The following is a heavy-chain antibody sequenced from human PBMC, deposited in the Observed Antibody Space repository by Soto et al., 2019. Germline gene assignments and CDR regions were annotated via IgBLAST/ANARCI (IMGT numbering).Heavy chain of an antibody. Sequence: QVQMQESGPGLVKPSGTLSLTCTVSGDSMTRSVWWTWVRQPPGKGLEWIGEVFHTGNTHYNPSLKSRVTMSVDQSTNEFSLKVTSVTAADTAIYYCARKAWVRFDYWGQGALVTVSS. D-gene: IGHD7-27*01. J-gene: IGHJ4*02. CDR1: GDSMTRSVW. CDR2: VFHTGNT. CDR3: ARKAWVRFDY. V-gene: IGHV4-4*02.